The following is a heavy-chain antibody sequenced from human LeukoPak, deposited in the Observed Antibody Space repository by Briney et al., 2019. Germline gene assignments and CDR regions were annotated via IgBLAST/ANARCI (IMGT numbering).Heavy chain of an antibody. Sequence: ASVKLSCKAAGYTFTSYGISLVRHAPGQGLEWMGWIGAYNDNTNYAQKLQVRVAMTTDTSTSTAYMELRSLRSDDTAVYYCAREGCSSTSCYASSYWYFDLWGSGTLVTVSS. V-gene: IGHV1-18*01. CDR3: AREGCSSTSCYASSYWYFDL. CDR2: IGAYNDNT. CDR1: GYTFTSYG. J-gene: IGHJ2*01. D-gene: IGHD2-2*01.